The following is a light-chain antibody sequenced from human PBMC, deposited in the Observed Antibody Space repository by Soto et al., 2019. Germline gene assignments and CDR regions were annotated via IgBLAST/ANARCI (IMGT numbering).Light chain of an antibody. CDR1: SSDVGGYNY. J-gene: IGLJ1*01. Sequence: QSALTQPASVSGSPGQSITISCTGTSSDVGGYNYDSWYQQHPGKAPKLIIYEVSNRPSGISNRFSGSKSGNTASLTISGLQAEDEADYYCSSYTTSSTLNVFGTGTKVTVL. CDR2: EVS. CDR3: SSYTTSSTLNV. V-gene: IGLV2-14*01.